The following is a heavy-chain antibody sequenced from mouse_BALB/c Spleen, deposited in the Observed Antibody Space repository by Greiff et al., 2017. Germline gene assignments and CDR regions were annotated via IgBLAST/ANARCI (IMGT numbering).Heavy chain of an antibody. CDR2: IWAGGST. CDR1: GFSLTSYG. CDR3: AREREIYGNYGGWYFDV. J-gene: IGHJ1*01. D-gene: IGHD2-1*01. Sequence: VQLQQSGPGLVAPSQSLSITCTVSGFSLTSYGVHWVRQPPGKGLEWLGVIWAGGSTNYNSALMSRLSISKDNSKSQVFLKMNSLQTDDTAMYYCAREREIYGNYGGWYFDVWGAGTTVTVSS. V-gene: IGHV2-9*02.